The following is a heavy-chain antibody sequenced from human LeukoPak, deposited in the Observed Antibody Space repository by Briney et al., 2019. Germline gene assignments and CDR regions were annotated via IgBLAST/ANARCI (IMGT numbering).Heavy chain of an antibody. V-gene: IGHV3-21*01. D-gene: IGHD6-19*01. CDR3: ARDPYSSGWYKDAFDI. Sequence: GGSLRLSCAASGFTFSSYSMNWVRLAPGKGLEWVSSISGSSSYINYADSVKGRFTISRDNAQNSLFLQLNSLRAEDTAVYYCARDPYSSGWYKDAFDIWGQGTMVTVSS. J-gene: IGHJ3*02. CDR1: GFTFSSYS. CDR2: ISGSSSYI.